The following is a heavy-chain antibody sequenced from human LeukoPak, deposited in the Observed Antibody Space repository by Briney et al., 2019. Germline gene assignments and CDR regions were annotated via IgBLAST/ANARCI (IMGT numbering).Heavy chain of an antibody. Sequence: PSETLSLTCTVSGGSISSSSYYWGWIRQPPGKGLEWIGSIYYSGSTYYNPSLKSRVTISVDTSKNQFSLKLSSVTAADTAVYYCARSPNYSQLLFDYWGQGTLVTVSS. D-gene: IGHD2-2*01. CDR2: IYYSGST. V-gene: IGHV4-39*07. CDR1: GGSISSSSYY. CDR3: ARSPNYSQLLFDY. J-gene: IGHJ4*02.